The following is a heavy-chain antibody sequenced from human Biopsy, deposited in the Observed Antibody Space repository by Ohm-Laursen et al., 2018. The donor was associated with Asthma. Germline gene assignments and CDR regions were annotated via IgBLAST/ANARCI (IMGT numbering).Heavy chain of an antibody. Sequence: GTLSLTCTVSGGSVSTGSYYWSWIRQPPGKGLEWLGYIYYTGSDNYNPSLKSRVTISVDTSKNQFSLRLNSVTAADTAVYYCAKESGSNYAFDIWGQGTMVTVSS. V-gene: IGHV4-61*01. J-gene: IGHJ3*02. D-gene: IGHD1-1*01. CDR1: GGSVSTGSYY. CDR2: IYYTGSD. CDR3: AKESGSNYAFDI.